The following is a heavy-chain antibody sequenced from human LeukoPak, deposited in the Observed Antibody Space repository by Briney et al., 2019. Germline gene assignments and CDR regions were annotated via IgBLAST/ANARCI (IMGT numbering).Heavy chain of an antibody. CDR1: GFTFSNAW. Sequence: GGSLRLSCAASGFTFSNAWMSWVRQAPGKGLEWVGRIKSKTDGGTTDYAAPVKGRFTIPRDDSKNTLYLQMNSLKTEDTAVYYCTTRMATVTAVFDYWGQGTLVTVSS. D-gene: IGHD4-17*01. CDR3: TTRMATVTAVFDY. CDR2: IKSKTDGGTT. V-gene: IGHV3-15*01. J-gene: IGHJ4*02.